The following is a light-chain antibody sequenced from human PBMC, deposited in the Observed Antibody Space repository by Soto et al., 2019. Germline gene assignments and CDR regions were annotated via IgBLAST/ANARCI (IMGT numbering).Light chain of an antibody. J-gene: IGKJ5*01. CDR1: ESISSNY. CDR3: QHYGRSWT. V-gene: IGKV3-20*01. Sequence: ETVLTQSPGILSLSPGARSTLSCRAGHSESISSNYVAWYQQKPGQSPRLLIYGASNRATAIPDRLIGTGSGTEFTLTITKMEPEDFAVYYCQHYGRSWTFGQGTRLEIK. CDR2: GAS.